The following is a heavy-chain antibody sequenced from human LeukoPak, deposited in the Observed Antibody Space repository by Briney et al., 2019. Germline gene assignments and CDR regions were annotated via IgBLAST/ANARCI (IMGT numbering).Heavy chain of an antibody. D-gene: IGHD3-22*01. CDR3: ASARYYYDSSGYSDDAFDI. CDR1: GYTFTSYD. V-gene: IGHV1-8*01. J-gene: IGHJ3*02. Sequence: GASVKVSCKASGYTFTSYDINWVRQATGQGLEWMGWMNPNSGNTGYAQKFQGRVTMTRNTSISTAYMELSSLRSEDTAVYYCASARYYYDSSGYSDDAFDIWGQGTMVTVSS. CDR2: MNPNSGNT.